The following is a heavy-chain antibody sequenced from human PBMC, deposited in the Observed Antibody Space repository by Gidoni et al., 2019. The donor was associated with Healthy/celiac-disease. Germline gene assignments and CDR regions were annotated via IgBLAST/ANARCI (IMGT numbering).Heavy chain of an antibody. CDR3: ARGQGTVTPFPFDY. CDR1: GGSFSGYY. V-gene: IGHV4-34*01. CDR2: INHSGST. Sequence: QVQLQQWGAGLLKHSETLSLTCAVYGGSFSGYYWSWIRQPPGKGLEWIGEINHSGSTNYNPSLKSRVTISVDTSKNQFSLKLSSVTAADTAVYYCARGQGTVTPFPFDYWGQGTLVTVSS. D-gene: IGHD4-17*01. J-gene: IGHJ4*02.